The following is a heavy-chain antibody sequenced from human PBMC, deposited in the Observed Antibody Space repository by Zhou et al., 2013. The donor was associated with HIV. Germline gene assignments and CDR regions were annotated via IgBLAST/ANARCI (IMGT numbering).Heavy chain of an antibody. CDR2: IYHSGST. CDR3: ARDFSGTGWFDP. J-gene: IGHJ5*02. V-gene: IGHV4-38-2*02. D-gene: IGHD3-10*01. Sequence: QVQLQESGPGVVKTSETLSLTCGVSDYSISSGYYWGWIRQPPGRGLEWIGSIYHSGSTYYNPSLKSRVTISIDTSKNQVSLKLSSVTAADTAVYYCARDFSGTGWFDPGAREPWSPSP. CDR1: DYSISSGYY.